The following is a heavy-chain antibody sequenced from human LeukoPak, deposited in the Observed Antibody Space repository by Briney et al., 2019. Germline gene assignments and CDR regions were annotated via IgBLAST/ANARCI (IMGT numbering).Heavy chain of an antibody. CDR1: GDTFSSYA. D-gene: IGHD2-2*01. CDR2: IIPIPGLT. V-gene: IGHV1-69*04. CDR3: AGDIVVVPAAWDAFDI. J-gene: IGHJ3*02. Sequence: SVKVSCKTSGDTFSSYAISWVRQAPGQGLEWMGRIIPIPGLTNNAQKFQGRVTITADKSTSTVYMELSSLRSEDAAVYYCAGDIVVVPAAWDAFDIWGQGTMVTVSS.